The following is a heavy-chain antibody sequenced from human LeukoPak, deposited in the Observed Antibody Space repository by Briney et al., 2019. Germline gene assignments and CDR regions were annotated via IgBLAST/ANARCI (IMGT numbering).Heavy chain of an antibody. V-gene: IGHV3-33*08. J-gene: IGHJ5*02. D-gene: IGHD2-21*02. CDR2: IWYDGSNK. CDR3: AKVVTAIRHNWFDP. CDR1: GFTFSSYG. Sequence: GGSLRLSCVASGFTFSSYGMHWVRQAPGKGLEWVAVIWYDGSNKYYADSVKGRFTISRDNSKNTLYLQMNSLRAEDTAVYYCAKVVTAIRHNWFDPWGQGTLVTVSS.